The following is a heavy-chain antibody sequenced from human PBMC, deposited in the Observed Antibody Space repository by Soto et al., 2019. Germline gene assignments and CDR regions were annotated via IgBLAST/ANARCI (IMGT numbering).Heavy chain of an antibody. J-gene: IGHJ5*02. CDR1: GGSISSGGYY. CDR3: ARDQLWFGESATQNWLDP. V-gene: IGHV4-31*03. D-gene: IGHD3-10*01. CDR2: IYYSGST. Sequence: QVQLQESGPGLVKPSQTLSLTCTVSGGSISSGGYYWSWIRQHPGKGLEWIGYIYYSGSTYYNPSLKSRVTLSVDTSKNQCSLKLSSVTAADTAVYYCARDQLWFGESATQNWLDPWGQGTLVTVSS.